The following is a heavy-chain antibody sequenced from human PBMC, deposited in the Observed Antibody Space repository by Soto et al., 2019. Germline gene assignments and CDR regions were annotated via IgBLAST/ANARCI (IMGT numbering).Heavy chain of an antibody. CDR2: INHSGST. D-gene: IGHD5-12*01. CDR1: GGSFSGYY. CDR3: ARDRPGRIGYSGYVIDY. J-gene: IGHJ4*02. V-gene: IGHV4-34*01. Sequence: SETLSLTCAVYGGSFSGYYWSWIRQPPGKGLEWIGEINHSGSTNYNPSLKSRVTISVDTSKNQFSLKLSSVTAADTAVYYCARDRPGRIGYSGYVIDYWGQGTLVTVSS.